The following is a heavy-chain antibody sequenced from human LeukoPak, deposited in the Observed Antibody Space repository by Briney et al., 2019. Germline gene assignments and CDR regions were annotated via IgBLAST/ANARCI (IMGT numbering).Heavy chain of an antibody. CDR2: ISSNGGST. D-gene: IGHD2-21*02. CDR3: VRAPIVVVTFFDY. CDR1: GFTFSSYA. Sequence: GGSLRLSCSASGFTFSSYAMHWVRQAPGKGLEYVSAISSNGGSTYYADSVKGGFTISRDNSKNTLYLQMSSLRAEDTAVYYCVRAPIVVVTFFDYWGQGTLVTVSS. V-gene: IGHV3-64D*06. J-gene: IGHJ4*02.